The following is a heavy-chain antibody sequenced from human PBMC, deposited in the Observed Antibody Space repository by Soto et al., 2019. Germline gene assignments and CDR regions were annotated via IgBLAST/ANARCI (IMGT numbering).Heavy chain of an antibody. CDR3: AIDLSMACGMDV. D-gene: IGHD3-10*01. V-gene: IGHV1-69*12. J-gene: IGHJ6*02. Sequence: QVQLVQSGAEVKKPGSSVKVSCKASGGTFSSYAISWVRQAPGQGLEWMGGIIPIFGTANYAQKFQGRVTLTADEPTSTAYMELSSLRSADTAVYYWAIDLSMACGMDVWGQGATVTVSS. CDR2: IIPIFGTA. CDR1: GGTFSSYA.